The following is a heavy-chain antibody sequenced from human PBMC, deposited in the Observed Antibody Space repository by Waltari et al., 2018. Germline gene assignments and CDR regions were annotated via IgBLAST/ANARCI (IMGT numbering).Heavy chain of an antibody. J-gene: IGHJ4*02. V-gene: IGHV3-48*04. Sequence: EVQLVESGGGLVQPGGSLRLPCAASGFTFSSYSMNWVRQAPGKGLEWVSYISSSSSTIYYADSVKGRFTISRDNAKNSLYLQMNSLRAEDTAVYYCAKDGYSYGLDYWGQGTLVTVSS. CDR3: AKDGYSYGLDY. CDR1: GFTFSSYS. D-gene: IGHD5-18*01. CDR2: ISSSSSTI.